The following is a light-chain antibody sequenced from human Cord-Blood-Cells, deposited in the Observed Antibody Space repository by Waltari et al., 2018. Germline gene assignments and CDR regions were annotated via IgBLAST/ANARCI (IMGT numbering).Light chain of an antibody. CDR3: QQYGSSPRT. CDR2: GAS. V-gene: IGKV3-20*01. CDR1: QSVSSSY. Sequence: EIVLTQSPGTLSLSPGERVTLSCRVSQSVSSSYLAWYQQKPGQAPRLLIYGASSRATGIPDRFSGSGSGTDFTLTISRLEPEDFAVYYCQQYGSSPRTFGQGTKVEIK. J-gene: IGKJ1*01.